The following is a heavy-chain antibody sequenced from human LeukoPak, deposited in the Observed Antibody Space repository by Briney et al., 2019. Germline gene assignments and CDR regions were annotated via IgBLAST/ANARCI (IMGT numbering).Heavy chain of an antibody. CDR3: AGDRHCSSTSCYFRYYYYYGMDV. CDR2: ISAYNGNT. D-gene: IGHD2-2*01. Sequence: GASVKVSCKASGYTFTSYGISWVRQAPGQGLEWMGWISAYNGNTNYAQKLQGRVTMTTDTSTSTAYMELRSLRSDDTAVYYCAGDRHCSSTSCYFRYYYYYGMDVWGQGTTVTVSS. J-gene: IGHJ6*02. CDR1: GYTFTSYG. V-gene: IGHV1-18*01.